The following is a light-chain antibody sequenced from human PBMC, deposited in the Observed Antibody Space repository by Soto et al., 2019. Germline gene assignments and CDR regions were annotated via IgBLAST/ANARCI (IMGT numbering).Light chain of an antibody. V-gene: IGKV1-5*03. CDR1: QSIGSW. J-gene: IGKJ2*01. CDR2: KAS. CDR3: QQYHSYSYT. Sequence: DIQMTQSPSTLSASVGDRVTITCRASQSIGSWLAWYQQKPGKAPKPLIYKASSLESGLPSRFSGSGSGTEFTITISSLQPDDFATYYCQQYHSYSYTFGQGTKLEIK.